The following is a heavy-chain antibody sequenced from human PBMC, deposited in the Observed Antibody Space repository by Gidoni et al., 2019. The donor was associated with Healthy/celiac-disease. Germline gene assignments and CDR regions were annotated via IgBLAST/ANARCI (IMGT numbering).Heavy chain of an antibody. CDR2: INHSGST. J-gene: IGHJ6*02. CDR3: ARDCSGGSCLGDGMDV. Sequence: QVQLQQWGAVLLKPSETLSLTCAVYGGSFSGYYWSWIRQPPGKGLEWIGEINHSGSTNYNPSLKSRVTISVDTSKNQFSLKLSSVTAADTAVYYCARDCSGGSCLGDGMDVWGQGTTVTVSS. CDR1: GGSFSGYY. D-gene: IGHD2-15*01. V-gene: IGHV4-34*01.